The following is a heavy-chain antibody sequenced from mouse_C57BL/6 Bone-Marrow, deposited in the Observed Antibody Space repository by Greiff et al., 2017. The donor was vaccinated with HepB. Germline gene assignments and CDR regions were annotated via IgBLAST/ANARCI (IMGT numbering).Heavy chain of an antibody. D-gene: IGHD2-4*01. V-gene: IGHV1-63*01. J-gene: IGHJ3*01. CDR3: ARGGLRRGAWFAY. Sequence: VQLVESGAELVRPGTSVKMSCKASGYTFTNYWIGWAKQRPGHGLEWIGDIYPGGGYTNYNEKFKGKATLTADKSSSTAYMQFSSLTSEESAIYYCARGGLRRGAWFAYWGQGTLVTVSA. CDR2: IYPGGGYT. CDR1: GYTFTNYW.